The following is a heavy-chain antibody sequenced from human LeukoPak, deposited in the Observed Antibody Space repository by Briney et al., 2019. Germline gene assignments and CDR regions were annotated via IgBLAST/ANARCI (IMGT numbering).Heavy chain of an antibody. V-gene: IGHV3-30*04. Sequence: GGSLRLSCAASGFTFSSYAMHWVRQAPGKGLEWVAVISYDGSNKYYADSVKGRFTISRDNSKNTLYLQMNRLRAEDTAVYYCARGDYYGSGSYYPPLDYWGQGTLVTVSS. CDR3: ARGDYYGSGSYYPPLDY. D-gene: IGHD3-10*01. CDR2: ISYDGSNK. CDR1: GFTFSSYA. J-gene: IGHJ4*02.